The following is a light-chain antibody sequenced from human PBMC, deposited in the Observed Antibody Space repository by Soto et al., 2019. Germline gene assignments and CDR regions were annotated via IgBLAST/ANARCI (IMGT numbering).Light chain of an antibody. CDR3: QQHDNSPWT. V-gene: IGKV3-20*01. CDR2: GAS. Sequence: VLSQSPGTLSLSPGERATLSCRASQSVSSYLAWYQHKPGQAPRLLIYGASSRATGIPDRFSGSGSGTDFTLTISSLEPEDFAVYYCQQHDNSPWTFGQGTKVDIK. CDR1: QSVSSY. J-gene: IGKJ1*01.